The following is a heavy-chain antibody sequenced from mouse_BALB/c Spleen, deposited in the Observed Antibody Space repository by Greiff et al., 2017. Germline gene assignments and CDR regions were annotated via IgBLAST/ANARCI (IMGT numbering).Heavy chain of an antibody. J-gene: IGHJ3*01. CDR2: IRNKANGYTT. Sequence: EVMLVESGGGLVQPGGSLRLSCATSGFTFTDYYMSWVRQPPGKALEWLGFIRNKANGYTTEYSASVKGRFTISRDNSQSILYLQMNTLRAEDSATYYCARDRTGWCAYWGQGTLVTVSA. CDR1: GFTFTDYY. D-gene: IGHD4-1*01. CDR3: ARDRTGWCAY. V-gene: IGHV7-3*02.